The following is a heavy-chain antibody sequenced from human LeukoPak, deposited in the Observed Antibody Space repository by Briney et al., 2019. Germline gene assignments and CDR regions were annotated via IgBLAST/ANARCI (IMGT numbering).Heavy chain of an antibody. D-gene: IGHD3-3*01. Sequence: ASVKVSCKASGYTFTGYYMHWVRPAPGQGLEWMGWINPNSGGTNYAQKFQGRVTMTRDTSISTAYMELSRLRSDDTAVYYCARDYDFWSGYPVGMDVWGQGTTVTVSS. V-gene: IGHV1-2*02. CDR3: ARDYDFWSGYPVGMDV. CDR1: GYTFTGYY. J-gene: IGHJ6*02. CDR2: INPNSGGT.